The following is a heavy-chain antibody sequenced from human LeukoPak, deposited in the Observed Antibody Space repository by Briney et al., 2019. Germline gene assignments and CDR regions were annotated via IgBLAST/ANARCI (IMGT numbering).Heavy chain of an antibody. J-gene: IGHJ4*02. V-gene: IGHV1-2*02. CDR2: INPNSGGT. CDR1: GYTFTSYG. CDR3: ARDGMSIVVVPAAIAY. Sequence: ASVKVSCKASGYTFTSYGISWVRQAPGQGLEWMGWINPNSGGTNYALKFQGRVTMTRDTSISTAYMELSRLRSDDTAVYYCARDGMSIVVVPAAIAYWGQGTLVTVSS. D-gene: IGHD2-2*01.